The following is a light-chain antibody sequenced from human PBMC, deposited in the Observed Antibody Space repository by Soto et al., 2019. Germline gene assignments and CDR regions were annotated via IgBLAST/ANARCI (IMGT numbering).Light chain of an antibody. CDR1: SSNIGNNA. J-gene: IGLJ2*01. Sequence: QSVLTQPPSVSEAPRQRGTISCSGSSSNIGNNAVNWYQQLPGKAPKLLIYYDDLLPSGVSDRFSGSKSGTSASLAISGLQSDDEADYYCASWDDSLHGVVFGGGTKVTVL. V-gene: IGLV1-36*01. CDR2: YDD. CDR3: ASWDDSLHGVV.